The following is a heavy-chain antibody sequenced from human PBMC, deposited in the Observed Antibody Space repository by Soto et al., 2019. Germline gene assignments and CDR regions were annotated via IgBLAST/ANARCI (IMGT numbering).Heavy chain of an antibody. J-gene: IGHJ4*02. Sequence: HPGGSLRLSCTASGFTFGDYTMSWFRQAPGKGLEWVGFIRSKAYGGTTEYAASVKGRFTISRDDSKSIAYLQMNSLKTEDTAVYYCTREAYCGGDCYGKTSYADYWGQGTLVTVSS. CDR1: GFTFGDYT. CDR2: IRSKAYGGTT. D-gene: IGHD2-21*02. V-gene: IGHV3-49*03. CDR3: TREAYCGGDCYGKTSYADY.